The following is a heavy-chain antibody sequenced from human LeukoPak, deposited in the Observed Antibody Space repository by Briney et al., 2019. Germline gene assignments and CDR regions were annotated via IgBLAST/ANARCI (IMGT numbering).Heavy chain of an antibody. D-gene: IGHD7-27*01. CDR1: GFKFNSYA. CDR3: AKASELGRGYFDY. V-gene: IGHV3-23*01. CDR2: ISASGGST. Sequence: PGGSLRLSCAASGFKFNSYAMSWVRQAPGKGLEWVSVISASGGSTNYADSVKGRFTMSRDNSQNTLYLQMNSLRAEDTAVYYCAKASELGRGYFDYWGREPWSPSPQ. J-gene: IGHJ4*02.